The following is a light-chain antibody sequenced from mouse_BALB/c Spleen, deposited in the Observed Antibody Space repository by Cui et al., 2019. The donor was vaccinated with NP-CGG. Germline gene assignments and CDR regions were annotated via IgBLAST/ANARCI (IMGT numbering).Light chain of an antibody. CDR1: IGAVTTTNY. V-gene: IGLV1*01. J-gene: IGLJ1*01. Sequence: HAVLTQESALTTSPGETVTLTSRSSIGAVTTTNYANWVQEKPDHLFTGLIGGTNNRAPGVPARFSGSLIGDKAALTITGAQTEDEAIYFCALWYSNHWMFGGGTKLTVL. CDR2: GTN. CDR3: ALWYSNHWM.